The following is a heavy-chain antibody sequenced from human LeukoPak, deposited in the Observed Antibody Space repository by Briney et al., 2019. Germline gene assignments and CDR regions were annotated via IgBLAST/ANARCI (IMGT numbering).Heavy chain of an antibody. J-gene: IGHJ1*01. CDR1: GFSFNIHG. V-gene: IGHV3-23*01. Sequence: GGSLRLSCAASGFSFNIHGMNWVRQAPGKGLEWVSSISGSGGSTYYADSVKGRFTISRDNSKNTLYLQMNSLRAEDTAVYYCAKRTYGDYAAEYFQHWGQGTLVTVSS. CDR2: ISGSGGST. D-gene: IGHD4-17*01. CDR3: AKRTYGDYAAEYFQH.